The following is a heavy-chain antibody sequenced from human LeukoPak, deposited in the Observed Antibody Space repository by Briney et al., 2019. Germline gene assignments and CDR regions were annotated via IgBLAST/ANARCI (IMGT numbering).Heavy chain of an antibody. CDR3: ARAGGSGLIDY. CDR1: GGSISTSNYY. Sequence: NPSETLSLTCTVSGGSISTSNYYWGWIRQPPGKGLEWIGSIYYSGSTYYNPSLKSRVTISINTSKNQFSLKLTSVTAADTAVYYCARAGGSGLIDYWGQGTLVTASS. J-gene: IGHJ4*02. D-gene: IGHD6-19*01. V-gene: IGHV4-39*07. CDR2: IYYSGST.